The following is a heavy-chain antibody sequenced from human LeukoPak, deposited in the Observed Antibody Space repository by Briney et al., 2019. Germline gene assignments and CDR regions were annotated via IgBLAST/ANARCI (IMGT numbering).Heavy chain of an antibody. CDR2: ISPSGDIK. Sequence: GGSLRLSCAASGFTLSTYWMSWVRQAPGKGLEWVSGISPSGDIKYYVDSVKGRFTVSRDNSKNTLYLQINSLRDEDTAVYYCAKDDAWLQYNDWGQGTLVTVSS. J-gene: IGHJ4*02. V-gene: IGHV3-23*01. CDR3: AKDDAWLQYND. D-gene: IGHD5-24*01. CDR1: GFTLSTYW.